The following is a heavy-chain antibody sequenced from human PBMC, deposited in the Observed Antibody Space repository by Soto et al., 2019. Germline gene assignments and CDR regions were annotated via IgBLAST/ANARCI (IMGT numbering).Heavy chain of an antibody. CDR2: ISGNFRLI. CDR3: ARASSESLSPSFDL. V-gene: IGHV3-21*01. CDR1: GFTFDRYT. J-gene: IGHJ4*02. Sequence: GGSLRLSCAASGFTFDRYTLNWVRQAPGKGLEWVASISGNFRLIYHADSLKGRFTISRDNAKNSVYLQMNSLRAEDTALYYCARASSESLSPSFDLWGRGTLVTVSS. D-gene: IGHD3-10*01.